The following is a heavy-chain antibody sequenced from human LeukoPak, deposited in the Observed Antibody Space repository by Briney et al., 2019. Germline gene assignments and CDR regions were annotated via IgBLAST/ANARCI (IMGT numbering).Heavy chain of an antibody. Sequence: PGGSLRLSCAASGFTFTDSAMHWVRQAPGKGLEWVANIKEDGSEKYYVDSVKGRFTISRDNAKNSLFLQMNSLRNEDTAVYYCVRDAVTAYWGQGTLVTVSS. CDR3: VRDAVTAY. V-gene: IGHV3-7*01. CDR1: GFTFTDSA. CDR2: IKEDGSEK. J-gene: IGHJ4*02. D-gene: IGHD1-14*01.